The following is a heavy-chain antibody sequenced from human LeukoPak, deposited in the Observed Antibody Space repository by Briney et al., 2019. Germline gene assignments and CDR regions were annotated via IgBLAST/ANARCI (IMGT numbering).Heavy chain of an antibody. CDR2: INPSGGST. CDR1: GYTFTSYY. D-gene: IGHD2-21*01. J-gene: IGHJ4*02. Sequence: ASVKVSCKASGYTFTSYYMHWVRQAPGQGLEWMGIINPSGGSTSYAQKFQGRVTMTRDTSTSTAYMELRSLRSDDTAVYYCARGTYSLFDYWGQGTLVTVSS. V-gene: IGHV1-46*01. CDR3: ARGTYSLFDY.